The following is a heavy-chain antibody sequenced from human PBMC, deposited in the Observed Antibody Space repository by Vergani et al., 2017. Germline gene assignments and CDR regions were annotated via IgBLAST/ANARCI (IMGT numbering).Heavy chain of an antibody. CDR2: TFRTGRT. D-gene: IGHD3-9*01. CDR1: GSPFVIGYS. J-gene: IGHJ4*02. V-gene: IGHV4-38-2*01. CDR3: ARRSGIVYDIFSGTQYLFDF. Sequence: QVQLQESGPGWLNLPETRPSTSLSLGSPFVIGYSWDWIRPPPGKGLEWIGSTFRTGRTPSNPALKSRVTSSVDTPNNPFSLRLNSLTAPDTPVYYCARRSGIVYDIFSGTQYLFDFWGQGALVTVSS.